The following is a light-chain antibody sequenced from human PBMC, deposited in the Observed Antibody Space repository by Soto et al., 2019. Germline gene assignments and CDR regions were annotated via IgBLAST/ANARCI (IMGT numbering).Light chain of an antibody. CDR3: QHSNNWIT. Sequence: EIVMTQSPATLSVSPGERATLSCRASQSVSSNLAWYQQIPGQAPRLLIFGASTRATGIPARFSGSGSGTEFTLTISSLQSEDFAVYYCQHSNNWITFGQGTRLEIK. V-gene: IGKV3-15*01. J-gene: IGKJ5*01. CDR2: GAS. CDR1: QSVSSN.